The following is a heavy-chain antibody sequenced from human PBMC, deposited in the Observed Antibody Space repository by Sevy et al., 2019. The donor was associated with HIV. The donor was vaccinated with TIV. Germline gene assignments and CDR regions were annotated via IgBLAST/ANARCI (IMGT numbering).Heavy chain of an antibody. V-gene: IGHV3-53*01. CDR1: GFTVSTNY. D-gene: IGHD6-19*01. CDR3: ASSSPRSSGWYYFDY. CDR2: IYSGGST. Sequence: GGSLRLSCAASGFTVSTNYMSWVRQAPGKGLEWVSAIYSGGSTYYAGSVKGRFTISRDNSKNTLYLQMNSMRVGDTAVDYCASSSPRSSGWYYFDYWGQGTLVTVSS. J-gene: IGHJ4*02.